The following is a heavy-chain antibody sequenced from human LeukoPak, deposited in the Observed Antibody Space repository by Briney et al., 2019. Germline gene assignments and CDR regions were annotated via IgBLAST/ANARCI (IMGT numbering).Heavy chain of an antibody. CDR1: GFSFNTYE. J-gene: IGHJ4*02. D-gene: IGHD3-10*01. CDR2: IYHSGST. V-gene: IGHV4-4*02. Sequence: GSLRLSCAASGFSFNTYEMNWVRQPPGKGLEWIGEIYHSGSTNYNPSLKSRVTISVDKSKNQFSLKLSSVTAADTAVYYCARDGSGSYKGFYYFDYWGQGTLVTVSS. CDR3: ARDGSGSYKGFYYFDY.